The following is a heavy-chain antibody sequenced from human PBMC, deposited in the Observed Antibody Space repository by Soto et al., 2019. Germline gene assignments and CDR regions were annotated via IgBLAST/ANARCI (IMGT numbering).Heavy chain of an antibody. J-gene: IGHJ4*02. CDR3: ARDSLLSWQQLVVRGYFDY. V-gene: IGHV1-69*01. CDR2: IIPIFGTA. D-gene: IGHD6-13*01. CDR1: GGTFNGYA. Sequence: QVQLVQSGAEVKKPGSSVKVSCKASGGTFNGYAISWVRQAHGQGLEWMGGIIPIFGTANYAQKFQGRVKITADESTSTAYMELSSLRSEDTAVYYCARDSLLSWQQLVVRGYFDYWGQGTLVTVSS.